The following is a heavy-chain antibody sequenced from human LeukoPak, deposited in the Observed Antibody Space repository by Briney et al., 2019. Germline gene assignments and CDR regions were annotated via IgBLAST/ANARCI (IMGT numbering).Heavy chain of an antibody. CDR3: ASELWFGELCPGY. CDR2: ISSSSSYI. Sequence: GGSLRLSCAASGFTFSSYSMNWVRQAPGQGLEWVSSISSSSSYIYYADSVKGRFTISRDNAKNSLYLQMNSLRAEDTAVYYCASELWFGELCPGYWGQGTLVTVSS. D-gene: IGHD3-10*01. CDR1: GFTFSSYS. V-gene: IGHV3-21*01. J-gene: IGHJ4*02.